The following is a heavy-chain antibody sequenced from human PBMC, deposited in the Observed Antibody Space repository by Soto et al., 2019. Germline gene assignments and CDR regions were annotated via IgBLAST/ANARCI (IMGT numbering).Heavy chain of an antibody. V-gene: IGHV2-5*01. J-gene: IGHJ4*02. Sequence: SGPTLVNPSQTLTLTCTFSGFSLSTSGLGVGWIRQPPGKALEWLALIYWNDDKRYSPSLKARLTITKDTSKNQVVLTMTNMDPVDTATYYCAHRPSGWYLFDYWGQGALVTVSS. CDR1: GFSLSTSGLG. D-gene: IGHD6-19*01. CDR3: AHRPSGWYLFDY. CDR2: IYWNDDK.